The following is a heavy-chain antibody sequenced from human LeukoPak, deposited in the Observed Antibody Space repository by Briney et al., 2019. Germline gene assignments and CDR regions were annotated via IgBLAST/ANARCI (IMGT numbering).Heavy chain of an antibody. V-gene: IGHV1-2*02. CDR2: INPNSGGT. J-gene: IGHJ4*02. Sequence: ASLKVSCKASGYTFTGYYMHSGPQTPGQGREWMGWINPNSGGTNYTQKFQGRVTMTRDTTISTAYMELSRLRSDDTAVYYCARSFSSGWYWMNYWGQGTLVTVSS. D-gene: IGHD6-19*01. CDR1: GYTFTGYY. CDR3: ARSFSSGWYWMNY.